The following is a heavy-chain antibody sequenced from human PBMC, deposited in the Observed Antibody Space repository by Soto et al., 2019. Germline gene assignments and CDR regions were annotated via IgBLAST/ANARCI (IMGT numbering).Heavy chain of an antibody. CDR3: ARLTSYFLFYLCYPSSFRFDS. J-gene: IGHJ5*01. CDR1: GGSISSSSYY. CDR2: MYYSGST. V-gene: IGHV4-39*01. D-gene: IGHD2-2*01. Sequence: PSETLSLTCTVSGGSISSSSYYWGWIRQPPGKGLEWIGSMYYSGSTYYNPSLKSRVTISVDTSKNQVSLKLSSVTAADTAVYYCARLTSYFLFYLCYPSSFRFDSRSQGNSVPVSS.